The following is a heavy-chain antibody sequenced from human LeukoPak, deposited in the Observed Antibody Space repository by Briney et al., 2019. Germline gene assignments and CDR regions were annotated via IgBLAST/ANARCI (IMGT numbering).Heavy chain of an antibody. J-gene: IGHJ3*02. CDR3: ARDYYDRNDAFDI. CDR2: IYYSGST. CDR1: GGSISSYY. Sequence: SETLSLTCTASGGSISSYYWSWVRQPPGKGLEWIGYIYYSGSTNYNPYLKSRVTISVDTSKKQFSLKLSSVAAADTAVYYCARDYYDRNDAFDIWGQGTMVTVSS. D-gene: IGHD3-22*01. V-gene: IGHV4-59*01.